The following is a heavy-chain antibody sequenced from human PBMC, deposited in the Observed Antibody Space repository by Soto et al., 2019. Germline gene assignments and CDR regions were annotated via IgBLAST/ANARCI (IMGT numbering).Heavy chain of an antibody. CDR2: ISAYNGNT. CDR3: ARTDDSSGYYYFDY. J-gene: IGHJ4*02. Sequence: ASVKGSCKASGYTLTSYGISWLRQAPGQGLEWMGWISAYNGNTNYAQKLQGRVTMTTDTSTSTAYMELRSLRSDDTAVYYCARTDDSSGYYYFDYWGQGTLVTVSS. V-gene: IGHV1-18*01. CDR1: GYTLTSYG. D-gene: IGHD3-22*01.